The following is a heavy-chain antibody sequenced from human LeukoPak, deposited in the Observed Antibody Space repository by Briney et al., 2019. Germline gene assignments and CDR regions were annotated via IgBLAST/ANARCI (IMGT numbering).Heavy chain of an antibody. V-gene: IGHV4-34*01. Sequence: SETLSLTCAVYGGSFSGYYWSWIRQPPGKGLEWIGEINHSGSTNYNPSLKSRVTISVDTSKNQFSLKLSSVTAADTAVYYCARSPSVYGGATTGSFYDYWGQGTLVTVSS. D-gene: IGHD1-26*01. J-gene: IGHJ4*02. CDR1: GGSFSGYY. CDR2: INHSGST. CDR3: ARSPSVYGGATTGSFYDY.